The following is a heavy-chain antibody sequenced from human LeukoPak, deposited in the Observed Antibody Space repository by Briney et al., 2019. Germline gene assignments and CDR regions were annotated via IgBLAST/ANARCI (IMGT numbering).Heavy chain of an antibody. CDR1: GLTFRNHG. D-gene: IGHD6-6*01. Sequence: GGSLRLSCAASGLTFRNHGMHWGGEAPGKGLEGVAVIWYDGSNTYYADSVEGRFTISRDNSKNTLSLQMNSLRAEDTAVYYCARDIAARRFDYWGQGTLVTVSS. CDR2: IWYDGSNT. J-gene: IGHJ4*02. V-gene: IGHV3-33*01. CDR3: ARDIAARRFDY.